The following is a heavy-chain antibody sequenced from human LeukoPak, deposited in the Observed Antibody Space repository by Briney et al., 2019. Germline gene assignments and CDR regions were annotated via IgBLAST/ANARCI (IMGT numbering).Heavy chain of an antibody. J-gene: IGHJ4*02. CDR1: GYTFTDYY. CDR3: ARDFSQYTGY. D-gene: IGHD2-2*02. Sequence: VASVKVSCKASGYTFTDYYVHWVRQAPGQGLEWMGWINSNSGGTNYAQKFQGRVTMTRDTSISTAYMELSRLRSDDTAVYYCARDFSQYTGYWGQGTLVTVSS. CDR2: INSNSGGT. V-gene: IGHV1-2*02.